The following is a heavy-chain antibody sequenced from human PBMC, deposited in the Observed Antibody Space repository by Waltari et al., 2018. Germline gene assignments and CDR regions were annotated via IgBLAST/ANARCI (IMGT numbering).Heavy chain of an antibody. Sequence: QVQLVQSGAEVKKPGSSVKVSCKASGGTFSSYAISWVRQAPGQGLEWMGRIIPILGIEKTAQKFQGRVTITADKSTSTAYMELSSLRSEDTAVYYCARDSSGYSSLPYYFDYWGQGTLVTVSS. J-gene: IGHJ4*02. D-gene: IGHD6-13*01. V-gene: IGHV1-69*04. CDR1: GGTFSSYA. CDR3: ARDSSGYSSLPYYFDY. CDR2: IIPILGIE.